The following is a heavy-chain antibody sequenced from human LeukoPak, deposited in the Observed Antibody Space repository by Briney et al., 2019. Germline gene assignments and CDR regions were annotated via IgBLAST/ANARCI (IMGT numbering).Heavy chain of an antibody. Sequence: PSETLSLTCAVYGGSFSGYYWSWIRQPPGKGLEWIGEINHSGSTNYNPSLKSRVTISVDTSKNQFSLKLSSVTAADTAVYYCARAWDRPYGSSGWLDYLGQGTLVTVSS. V-gene: IGHV4-34*01. CDR2: INHSGST. J-gene: IGHJ5*01. CDR3: ARAWDRPYGSSGWLDY. D-gene: IGHD3-22*01. CDR1: GGSFSGYY.